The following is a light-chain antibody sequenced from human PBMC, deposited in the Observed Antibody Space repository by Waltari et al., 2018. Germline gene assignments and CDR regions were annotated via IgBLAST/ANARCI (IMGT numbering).Light chain of an antibody. V-gene: IGKV4-1*01. CDR3: QQYRDTPYT. CDR2: WAS. CDR1: QSIFYSSNNKDY. Sequence: IVMTQSPDSLAVSLGVRATFPCTSCQSIFYSSNNKDYLAWYQLKPGQPPKLLIYWASTRESGGPDRFSGSGTGTDFTLTISSLQTEDVATYYCQQYRDTPYTFGQGTNLEI. J-gene: IGKJ2*01.